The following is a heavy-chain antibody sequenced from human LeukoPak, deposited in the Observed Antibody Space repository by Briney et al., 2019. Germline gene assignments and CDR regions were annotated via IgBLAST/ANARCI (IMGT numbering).Heavy chain of an antibody. V-gene: IGHV3-48*03. CDR1: GVTLSSYD. CDR2: ISGSGTTT. Sequence: PGGSLRLSCAASGVTLSSYDMNWVRQAPGKGLEWVSYISGSGTTTYYADSVKGRFTISRDYSKNSLYLQMNSLRAEDTAVYYCARDLVSGAYTFDIWGQGTMVTVSS. J-gene: IGHJ3*02. CDR3: ARDLVSGAYTFDI. D-gene: IGHD3-16*01.